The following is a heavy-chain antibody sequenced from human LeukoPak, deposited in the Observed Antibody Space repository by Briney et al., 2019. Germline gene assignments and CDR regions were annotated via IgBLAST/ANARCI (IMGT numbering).Heavy chain of an antibody. Sequence: SETLSLTCTVSGDSISSTSYYWGWIRQPPGKGLEWIGSIYYSGRTYYNPSLKSRVIISVDTSKNQFSLKLSSVTAADTAVFYCARDARDHYYYYYMDVWGKGTTVTVSS. J-gene: IGHJ6*03. CDR2: IYYSGRT. CDR1: GDSISSTSYY. V-gene: IGHV4-39*07. D-gene: IGHD5-24*01. CDR3: ARDARDHYYYYYMDV.